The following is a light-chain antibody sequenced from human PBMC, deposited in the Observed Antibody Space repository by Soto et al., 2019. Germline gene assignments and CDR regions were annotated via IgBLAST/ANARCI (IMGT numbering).Light chain of an antibody. CDR2: DAS. V-gene: IGKV3-11*01. CDR1: QSGSYY. Sequence: EIVLTLSPATLSLSPGERATLSCRASQSGSYYLAWYQQKPGQAPRLLIYDASNRAAGIPARFSGSGSGTDFTLTISSLEPEDFAVYYCQQRTNWPPALTFGGGTKVEIK. J-gene: IGKJ4*01. CDR3: QQRTNWPPALT.